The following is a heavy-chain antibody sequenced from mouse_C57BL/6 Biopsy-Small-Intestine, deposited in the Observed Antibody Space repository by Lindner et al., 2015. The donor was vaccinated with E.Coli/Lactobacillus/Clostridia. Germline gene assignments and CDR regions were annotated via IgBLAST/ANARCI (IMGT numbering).Heavy chain of an antibody. Sequence: VQLQESGAELARPGASVKLSCKASGYTFTTYGISWVKQRTGQGLEWIGEIYPRSGNTYYNEKFKGKATLTADKSSSTAYMELRSLTSEDSAVYFCARDYYGTAYYYPMDYWGQGTSVTVSS. CDR3: ARDYYGTAYYYPMDY. CDR2: IYPRSGNT. D-gene: IGHD1-1*01. J-gene: IGHJ4*01. CDR1: GYTFTTYG. V-gene: IGHV1-81*01.